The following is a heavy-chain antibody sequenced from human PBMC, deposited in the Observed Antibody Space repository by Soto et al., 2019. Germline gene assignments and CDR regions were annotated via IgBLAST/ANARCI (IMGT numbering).Heavy chain of an antibody. CDR3: TRDYSGYDYPYYMDV. D-gene: IGHD5-12*01. Sequence: GGSLRLSCTASGFTFGDYAMSWFRQAPGKGLEWVGFIRSKAYGGTTEYAASVKGRFTISRDDSKSIAYLQMNSLKTEDTAVYYCTRDYSGYDYPYYMDVWGKGTTVTVSS. CDR2: IRSKAYGGTT. CDR1: GFTFGDYA. V-gene: IGHV3-49*03. J-gene: IGHJ6*03.